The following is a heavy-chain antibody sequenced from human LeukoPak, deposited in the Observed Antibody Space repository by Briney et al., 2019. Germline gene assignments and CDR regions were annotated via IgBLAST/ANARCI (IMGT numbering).Heavy chain of an antibody. J-gene: IGHJ4*02. CDR3: ARKTDTSMLGDY. CDR2: IYSGGGT. Sequence: PGGSLRLSCAASGFTFSSYSMTWVRQAPGKGLEWVSLIYSGGGTKYADSVKGRFTISRDNSKNTLYLQMNSLRVEDTAVYYCARKTDTSMLGDYWGQGTLVTVSS. D-gene: IGHD5-18*01. CDR1: GFTFSSYS. V-gene: IGHV3-66*02.